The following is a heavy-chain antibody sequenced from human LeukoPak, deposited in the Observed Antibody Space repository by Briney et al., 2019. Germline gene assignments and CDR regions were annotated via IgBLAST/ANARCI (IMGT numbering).Heavy chain of an antibody. CDR3: ARDRCGGSCKYSDY. CDR1: GFTFSSYG. V-gene: IGHV3-33*01. Sequence: GGSLRLSCAASGFTFSSYGMHWVRQAPGRGLEWVAVIWNDGSNEHYADSVKGRFTISRDNSKNTLYLKMNSLRAEDTAVYYCARDRCGGSCKYSDYWGQGTPVTVSS. CDR2: IWNDGSNE. D-gene: IGHD2-15*01. J-gene: IGHJ4*02.